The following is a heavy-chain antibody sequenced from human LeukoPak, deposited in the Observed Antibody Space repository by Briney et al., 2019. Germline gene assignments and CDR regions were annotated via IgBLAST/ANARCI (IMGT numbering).Heavy chain of an antibody. V-gene: IGHV3-30*04. CDR2: ISYDGSNK. Sequence: PGGSLRLSCAASGFTFSNYAIHWVRQAPGKGLEWMTAISYDGSNKHYADSVKGRFTISRDNSKNTLYLQMNSLRAEDTATYYCAREGSYYDSSGLDYWGQGTLVTVSS. D-gene: IGHD3-22*01. CDR3: AREGSYYDSSGLDY. J-gene: IGHJ4*02. CDR1: GFTFSNYA.